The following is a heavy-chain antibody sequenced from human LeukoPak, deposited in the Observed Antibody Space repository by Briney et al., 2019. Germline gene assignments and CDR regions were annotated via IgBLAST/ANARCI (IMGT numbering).Heavy chain of an antibody. D-gene: IGHD6-19*01. J-gene: IGHJ3*02. CDR2: FYPDGNT. CDR1: GGSISSYS. CDR3: ARHLRGQGLVRGDDAFDI. Sequence: SETLSLTCTVSGGSISSYSWSWIRQPPGKGLQWIGFFYPDGNTNYNPSLKSRLAMALDTSKNQFYLNLRSATAADTAVYYCARHLRGQGLVRGDDAFDIWGQGTKVTVSS. V-gene: IGHV4-59*08.